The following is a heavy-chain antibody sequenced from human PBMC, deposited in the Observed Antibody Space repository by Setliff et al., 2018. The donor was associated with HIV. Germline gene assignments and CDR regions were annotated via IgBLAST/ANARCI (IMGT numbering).Heavy chain of an antibody. Sequence: GASVKVSCKASGGTFNTYVISWLRQAPGQGLEWMGGIIPILGVANYAQKFQGRLTITADKSTNTVYMELSSLKSDDTAVYYCARGPEEGDCSGGSCYGNFDPWGQGTLVTVSS. V-gene: IGHV1-69*10. CDR3: ARGPEEGDCSGGSCYGNFDP. CDR1: GGTFNTYV. J-gene: IGHJ5*02. CDR2: IIPILGVA. D-gene: IGHD2-15*01.